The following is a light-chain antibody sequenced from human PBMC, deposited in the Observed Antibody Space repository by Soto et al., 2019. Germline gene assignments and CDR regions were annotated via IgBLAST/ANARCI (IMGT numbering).Light chain of an antibody. J-gene: IGLJ2*01. V-gene: IGLV1-44*01. CDR3: AAWDDSLNGVV. Sequence: QAVVTQPPSASGTPGQRVTISCSGSSSNIGSNTVNWYQQLPGTAPKHLIYSNNQQPSGVPARFSGSKSGTSASLAISGLQYEDEADYYCAAWDDSLNGVVFGGGTKLTVL. CDR1: SSNIGSNT. CDR2: SNN.